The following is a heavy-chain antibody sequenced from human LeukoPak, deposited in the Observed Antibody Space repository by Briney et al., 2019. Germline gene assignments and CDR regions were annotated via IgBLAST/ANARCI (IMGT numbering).Heavy chain of an antibody. CDR1: GFTFSTYG. J-gene: IGHJ4*02. Sequence: QPGRSLRLSCGASGFTFSTYGMHWVRQAPGKGLEWVALISDDGNKKYYADSVKGRFTISGDNSKNTVYLQMNSLRAEDTAVYYCAKDSRNYYFDYWGQGTLVIVSS. CDR2: ISDDGNKK. CDR3: AKDSRNYYFDY. V-gene: IGHV3-30*18.